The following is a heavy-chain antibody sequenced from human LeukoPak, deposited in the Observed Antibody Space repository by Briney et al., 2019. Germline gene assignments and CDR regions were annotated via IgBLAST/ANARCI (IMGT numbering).Heavy chain of an antibody. Sequence: KPSETLSLTCTVSGGSISTTYYYWGWIRQPPGKGLEWIGSIYYSGSTYFNPSLKSRVTISLDTSKNHFSLKLSSVTAADTAVYYCARLTRLSLRWFDPWGQGTLVTVSS. V-gene: IGHV4-39*07. CDR2: IYYSGST. J-gene: IGHJ5*02. CDR1: GGSISTTYYY. D-gene: IGHD1-14*01. CDR3: ARLTRLSLRWFDP.